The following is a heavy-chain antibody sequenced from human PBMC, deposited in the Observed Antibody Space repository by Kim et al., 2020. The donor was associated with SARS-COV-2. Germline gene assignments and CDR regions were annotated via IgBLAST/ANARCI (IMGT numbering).Heavy chain of an antibody. CDR1: GFISSNYD. Sequence: GGSLRLSCVASGFISSNYDIHWVRQAPGKGLQWVAHISSDGSNKNYADSVEGRFTISRDNSKNTLYLQMNNLRAEDTAVYFCVKGGYHDAWSANEKWGQGTLVTVSS. CDR3: VKGGYHDAWSANEK. CDR2: ISSDGSNK. J-gene: IGHJ4*02. V-gene: IGHV3-30*18. D-gene: IGHD3-3*01.